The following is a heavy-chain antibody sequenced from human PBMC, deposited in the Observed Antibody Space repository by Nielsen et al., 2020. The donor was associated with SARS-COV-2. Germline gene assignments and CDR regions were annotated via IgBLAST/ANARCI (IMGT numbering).Heavy chain of an antibody. Sequence: SETLSLPCTVSGGSIRSEGSYWSWIRQQRRKGLKWIGDRAYSGNTYYNPSLKSRLSIYVDTSKNLFSLRLTSVTTADTATYYCARGNGWFDPWGQGTRVTVSS. J-gene: IGHJ5*02. V-gene: IGHV4-31*03. CDR2: RAYSGNT. CDR1: GGSIRSEGSY. D-gene: IGHD2-8*01. CDR3: ARGNGWFDP.